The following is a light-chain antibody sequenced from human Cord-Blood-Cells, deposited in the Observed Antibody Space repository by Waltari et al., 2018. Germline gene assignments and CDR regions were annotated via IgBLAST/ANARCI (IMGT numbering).Light chain of an antibody. CDR1: QDISNY. CDR3: QQYDNLPYS. Sequence: DILMTQSPSSLSASVGDRVTITCQASQDISNYLNWYQQKPGKAPKLLIYDASNLETGVPSRFSGSGSGTDFTFTISSLQPEDIATYYCQQYDNLPYSFGQGTELEIK. CDR2: DAS. V-gene: IGKV1-33*01. J-gene: IGKJ2*03.